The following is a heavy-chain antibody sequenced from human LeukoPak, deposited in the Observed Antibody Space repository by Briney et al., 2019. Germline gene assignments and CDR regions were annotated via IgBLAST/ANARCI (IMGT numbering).Heavy chain of an antibody. CDR2: IKSDGSRT. J-gene: IGHJ4*02. V-gene: IGHV3-74*01. Sequence: GGSLRLSCAASGFTFSIYSLNWVRQAPGKGLVWVSRIKSDGSRTDYADSVRGRFTISRDNAKNTLYLQMNSLRAEDTAVYYCARELPFDYWGQGTLVTVSS. CDR3: ARELPFDY. CDR1: GFTFSIYS. D-gene: IGHD2-15*01.